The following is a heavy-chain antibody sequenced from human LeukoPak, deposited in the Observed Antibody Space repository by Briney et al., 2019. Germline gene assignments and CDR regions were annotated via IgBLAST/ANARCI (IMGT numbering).Heavy chain of an antibody. CDR2: INHSGST. CDR1: GGSFSGYY. D-gene: IGHD6-13*01. J-gene: IGHJ4*02. CDR3: ARGRYLTTGGGAAAGFLDY. V-gene: IGHV4-34*01. Sequence: PSETLSLTCAVYGGSFSGYYWSWIRQPPGKGLEWIGEINHSGSTNYNPSLKRRVTISVDTSRNQFSVRLSSVTAADTAVYYCARGRYLTTGGGAAAGFLDYWGQGTLVTVSS.